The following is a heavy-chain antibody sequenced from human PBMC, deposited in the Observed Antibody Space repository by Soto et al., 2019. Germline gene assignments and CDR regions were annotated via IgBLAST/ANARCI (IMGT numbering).Heavy chain of an antibody. D-gene: IGHD3-22*01. CDR1: GGSISSSTYY. CDR2: FYYSGST. CDR3: ASIYDSSGYYYGNNWFDP. J-gene: IGHJ5*02. Sequence: SETLSLTCSVSGGSISSSTYYWGWIRQPPGTGLEWIGTFYYSGSTYYNPSLRSRVTISVDASKNQFSLELSSVTAADTAVYYCASIYDSSGYYYGNNWFDPWGQGTLVTVSS. V-gene: IGHV4-39*07.